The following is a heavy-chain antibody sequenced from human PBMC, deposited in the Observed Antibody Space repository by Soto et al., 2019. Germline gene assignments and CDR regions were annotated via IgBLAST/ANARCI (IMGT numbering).Heavy chain of an antibody. CDR2: IYWNDDE. CDR3: XHTXXXIPVAGMIAFDY. V-gene: IGHV2-5*01. D-gene: IGHD6-19*01. Sequence: QITLKESGPTLVKPTQTLMLTCTFSGFSLSTSGEGVGWIRQSPGKALEWLALIYWNDDERYIPSLKSRLTITKDTSKNQVVLTMTDMDPVDTATYYXXHTXXXIPVAGMIAFDYWGQGTLVTXSS. J-gene: IGHJ4*02. CDR1: GFSLSTSGEG.